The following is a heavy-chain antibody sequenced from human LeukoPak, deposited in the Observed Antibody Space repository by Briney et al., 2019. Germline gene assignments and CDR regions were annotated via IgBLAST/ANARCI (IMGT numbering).Heavy chain of an antibody. CDR3: AGGQGWHFDL. V-gene: IGHV3-7*01. CDR1: GITFSSLW. D-gene: IGHD2-15*01. J-gene: IGHJ2*01. Sequence: GGSLRLSCAASGITFSSLWMSWFRRAPSKGLEWVADIKHDGSEEHYVAFVKGRFTISRDNAKLYLQMNSLRAEDTAVYYCAGGQGWHFDLWGLGTLITVSS. CDR2: IKHDGSEE.